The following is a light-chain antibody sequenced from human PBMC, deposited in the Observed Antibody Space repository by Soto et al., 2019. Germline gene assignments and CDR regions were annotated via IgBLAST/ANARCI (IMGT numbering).Light chain of an antibody. CDR1: RGSIASNY. CDR2: EDN. J-gene: IGLJ3*02. Sequence: NFMLTQPHSVSESPGKTVIISCTRSRGSIASNYVQWYQQRPGSSPTTVIYEDNQRPSGVPDRFSGSIDSSSNSASLTISGLETEDEADYFCQSYDANNQVFGGGTKVTV. CDR3: QSYDANNQV. V-gene: IGLV6-57*01.